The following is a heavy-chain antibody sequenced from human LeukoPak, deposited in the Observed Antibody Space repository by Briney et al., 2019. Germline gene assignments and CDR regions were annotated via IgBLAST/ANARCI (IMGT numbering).Heavy chain of an antibody. V-gene: IGHV4-38-2*02. CDR1: GYSISSGYY. Sequence: SETLSLTCTVSGYSISSGYYWGWIRPPPGKGLEWTGSIDHSGSTYYNPSLKRRITISVDTSKNQFSLKLSSVTAADTAIYYCARPFLRFSSGWHFDYWGQGILVTVSS. D-gene: IGHD6-19*01. CDR3: ARPFLRFSSGWHFDY. J-gene: IGHJ4*02. CDR2: IDHSGST.